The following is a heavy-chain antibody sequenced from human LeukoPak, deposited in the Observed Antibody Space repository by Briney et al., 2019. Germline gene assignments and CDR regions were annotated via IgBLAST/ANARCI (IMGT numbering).Heavy chain of an antibody. D-gene: IGHD6-19*01. CDR3: VRAVAGPHGNFDY. J-gene: IGHJ4*02. Sequence: ASGKVSCKASGYTFTGYYMHWVRQAPGQGLEWMGWINPNSGGTNYAQKFQGRVTMTRDTPISTAYMELSRLRSDDTAVYYCVRAVAGPHGNFDYWGQGTLVTVSS. V-gene: IGHV1-2*02. CDR1: GYTFTGYY. CDR2: INPNSGGT.